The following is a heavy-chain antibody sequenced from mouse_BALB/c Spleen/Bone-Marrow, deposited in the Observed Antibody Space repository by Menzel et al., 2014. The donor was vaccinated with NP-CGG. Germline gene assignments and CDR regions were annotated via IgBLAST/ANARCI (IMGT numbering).Heavy chain of an antibody. CDR1: GFTFTDYY. CDR2: IRNNANGYTT. J-gene: IGHJ2*01. Sequence: EVKLMESGGGLVQPGGSLRLSCATSGFTFTDYYMNWVRQPPGKALEWLGFIRNNANGYTTEYSASVKGRFTISRDNSQNILYLQMNTLRAEDSATYYCARDKGRVFFDYWGQGTTLTVSS. V-gene: IGHV7-3*02. CDR3: ARDKGRVFFDY.